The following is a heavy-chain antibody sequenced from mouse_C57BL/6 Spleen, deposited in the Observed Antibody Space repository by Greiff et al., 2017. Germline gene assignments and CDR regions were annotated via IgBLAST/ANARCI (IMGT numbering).Heavy chain of an antibody. Sequence: DVQLQESGGGLVKPGGSLKLSCAASGFTFSDYGMHWVRQAPEKGLEWVAYISSGSSTIYYADTVKGRFTISRDNAKNTLFLQMTSLRSEDTAMYYCARGYDWYFDVWGTGTTVTVSS. V-gene: IGHV5-17*01. CDR2: ISSGSSTI. CDR1: GFTFSDYG. CDR3: ARGYDWYFDV. D-gene: IGHD2-2*01. J-gene: IGHJ1*03.